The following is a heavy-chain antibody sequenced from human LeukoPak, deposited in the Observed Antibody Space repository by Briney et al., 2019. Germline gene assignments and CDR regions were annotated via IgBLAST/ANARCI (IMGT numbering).Heavy chain of an antibody. CDR2: ISAYNGNT. CDR1: GYTFTSYG. D-gene: IGHD2-15*01. V-gene: IGHV1-18*01. J-gene: IGHJ3*02. CDR3: ARDCSGGSCYSGRAFDI. Sequence: ASVKVSCKASGYTFTSYGISWVRQAPGQGLEWMGWISAYNGNTNYAQKLQGRVTMTTDTSTSTAYMELRSLRSDDTAVYYCARDCSGGSCYSGRAFDIWGQGPMVTVSS.